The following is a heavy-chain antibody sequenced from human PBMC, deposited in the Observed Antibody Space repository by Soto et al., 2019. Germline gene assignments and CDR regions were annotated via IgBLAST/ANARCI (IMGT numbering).Heavy chain of an antibody. V-gene: IGHV1-69*01. CDR1: GGTFSSYA. Sequence: SCKASGGTFSSYAISWVRQAPGQGLEWMGGIIPIFGTANYAQKFQGRVTITADESTSTAYMELSSLRSEDTAVYYCARARMHYYYDSSGYSYFDYWGQGTLVTVSS. D-gene: IGHD3-22*01. J-gene: IGHJ4*02. CDR3: ARARMHYYYDSSGYSYFDY. CDR2: IIPIFGTA.